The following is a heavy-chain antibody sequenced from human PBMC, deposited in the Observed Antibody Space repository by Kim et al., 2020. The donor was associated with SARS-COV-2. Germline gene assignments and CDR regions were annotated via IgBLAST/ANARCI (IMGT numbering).Heavy chain of an antibody. J-gene: IGHJ6*02. CDR3: ARVTSSGVFGYYYYGMDV. CDR1: GGSISSSNW. CDR2: IYHSGST. V-gene: IGHV4-4*02. D-gene: IGHD6-13*01. Sequence: SETLSLTCAVSGGSISSSNWWSWVRQPPGKGLEWIGEIYHSGSTNYNPSLKSRVTISVDKSKNQFSLKLSSVTAADTAVYYCARVTSSGVFGYYYYGMDVGGQGTTVTVPS.